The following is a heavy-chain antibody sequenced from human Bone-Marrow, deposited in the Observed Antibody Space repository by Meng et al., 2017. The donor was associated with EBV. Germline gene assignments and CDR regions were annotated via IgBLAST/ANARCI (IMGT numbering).Heavy chain of an antibody. D-gene: IGHD3-10*01. Sequence: QGQRVHSGADVKKPGASVKFSCKASGYTFTSYGISWVRQAPGQGLEWMGWISTYNVNTDYAQKLQGRVTMTTDTSTSTAYMELRSLRSDDTAVYYCARRGYGSGSYYLNWFDPWGQGTLVTVSS. V-gene: IGHV1-18*01. CDR1: GYTFTSYG. CDR3: ARRGYGSGSYYLNWFDP. J-gene: IGHJ5*02. CDR2: ISTYNVNT.